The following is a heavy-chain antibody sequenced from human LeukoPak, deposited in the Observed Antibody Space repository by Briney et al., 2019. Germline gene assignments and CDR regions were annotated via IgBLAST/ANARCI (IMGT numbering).Heavy chain of an antibody. V-gene: IGHV4-34*01. J-gene: IGHJ4*02. CDR1: GGSFSGYY. Sequence: SETLSLTCAVYGGSFSGYYCSWIRQPPGPGMEWIGEINHSGSTNYNPSLKSRVTISVDTSKNQFSLKLSSVTAADTAVYYCAGVDGYNSMGADYWGQGTLVTVSS. CDR2: INHSGST. D-gene: IGHD5-24*01. CDR3: AGVDGYNSMGADY.